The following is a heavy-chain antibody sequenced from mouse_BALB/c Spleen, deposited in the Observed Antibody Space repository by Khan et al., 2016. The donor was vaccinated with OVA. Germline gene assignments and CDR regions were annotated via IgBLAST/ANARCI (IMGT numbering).Heavy chain of an antibody. CDR3: ARNSYRYDFTY. D-gene: IGHD2-12*01. CDR1: GFSLITYG. V-gene: IGHV2-4-1*01. CDR2: TWSDGST. Sequence: QVQLKESGPGLVQPSQSLSITYTVSGFSLITYGVHWVRQSPGKGLEWLGVTWSDGSTDYNAAFISRLSITKDNSKSQVFFKMNSLQADDTAIYYCARNSYRYDFTYWGRGTLVTVSA. J-gene: IGHJ3*01.